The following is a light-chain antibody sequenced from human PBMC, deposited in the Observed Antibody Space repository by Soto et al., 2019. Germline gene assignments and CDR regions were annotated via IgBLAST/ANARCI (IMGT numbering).Light chain of an antibody. CDR3: QQANSFPWT. J-gene: IGKJ1*01. CDR2: AAS. CDR1: QAIRSR. Sequence: IQMTQSPSSVSASVGDRVTVTCRASQAIRSRLDWYQQKPGKAPKLLISAASSLQSGVPSRFSGSGSGTDFTLTISSLQPEDFATYYCQQANSFPWTFGQGTKVEIK. V-gene: IGKV1-12*01.